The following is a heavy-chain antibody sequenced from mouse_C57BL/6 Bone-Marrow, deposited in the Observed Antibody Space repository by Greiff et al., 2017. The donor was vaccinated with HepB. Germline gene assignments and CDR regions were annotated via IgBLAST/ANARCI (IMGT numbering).Heavy chain of an antibody. D-gene: IGHD2-4*01. V-gene: IGHV7-1*01. CDR2: SRNKANDYTT. Sequence: EVKVVESGGGLVQSGRSLRLSCATSGFTFSDFYMEWVRQAPGKGLEWIAASRNKANDYTTEYSASVKGRFIVSRDTSQSILYLQMNALRAEDTAIYYCARDANYDYPFAYWGQGTLVTVSA. J-gene: IGHJ3*01. CDR1: GFTFSDFY. CDR3: ARDANYDYPFAY.